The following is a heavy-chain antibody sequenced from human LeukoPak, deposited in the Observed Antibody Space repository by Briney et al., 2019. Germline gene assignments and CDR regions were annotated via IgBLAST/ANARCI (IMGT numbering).Heavy chain of an antibody. CDR1: GGSISSYY. CDR3: ASVYSSSFDY. D-gene: IGHD6-19*01. Sequence: SETLSLTCTVSGGSISSYYWSWMRQPPGKGLEWIGYIYYSGSTNYNPSLKSRVTISVDTSKNQFSLKLSSVTAADTAVYYCASVYSSSFDYWGQGTLVTVSS. J-gene: IGHJ4*02. CDR2: IYYSGST. V-gene: IGHV4-59*01.